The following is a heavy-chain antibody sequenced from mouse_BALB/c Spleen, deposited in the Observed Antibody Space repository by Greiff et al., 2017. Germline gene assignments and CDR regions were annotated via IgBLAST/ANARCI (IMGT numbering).Heavy chain of an antibody. Sequence: EVHLVESGGGLVQPGGSLNLSCAASGFDFSRYWMSWARQAPGKGQEWIGEINPGSSTINYTPSLKDKFIISRDNAKNTLYLQMSKVRSEDTALYYCARRYYDYDVWYFDVWGAGTTVTVSS. CDR3: ARRYYDYDVWYFDV. CDR1: GFDFSRYW. V-gene: IGHV4-2*02. J-gene: IGHJ1*01. CDR2: INPGSSTI. D-gene: IGHD2-4*01.